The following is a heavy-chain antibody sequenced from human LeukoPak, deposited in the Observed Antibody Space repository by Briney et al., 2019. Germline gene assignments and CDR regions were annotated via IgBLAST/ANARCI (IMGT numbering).Heavy chain of an antibody. Sequence: SDTLSLTCTVSGGSISGDHWNWIRQPPGKGLEWIGNIYYSGNTNYNPSIMSRVSISVDTSKNQFSLKLSSVTAADKAVYYCARRNDFDIWGQGTMVTVSS. CDR2: IYYSGNT. J-gene: IGHJ3*02. CDR3: ARRNDFDI. V-gene: IGHV4-59*08. CDR1: GGSISGDH.